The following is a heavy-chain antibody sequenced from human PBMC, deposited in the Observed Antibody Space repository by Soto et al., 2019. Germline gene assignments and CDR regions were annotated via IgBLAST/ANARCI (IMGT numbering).Heavy chain of an antibody. CDR3: ARGGSQCCGGNCYYY. Sequence: EVQVLESGGGLVQPGGSLRLSCVASGFTYSSYAMSWVRQSPGKGLEWVSGISGSGGSTYYADSVKGRFTISRDNSKNTLYLQMNSLRAEDTAVYYCARGGSQCCGGNCYYYWGQGTLVTVSS. D-gene: IGHD2-15*01. J-gene: IGHJ4*02. V-gene: IGHV3-23*01. CDR1: GFTYSSYA. CDR2: ISGSGGST.